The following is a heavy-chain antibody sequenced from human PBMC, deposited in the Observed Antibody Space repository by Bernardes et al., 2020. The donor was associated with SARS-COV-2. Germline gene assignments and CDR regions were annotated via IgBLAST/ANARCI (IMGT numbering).Heavy chain of an antibody. CDR3: VRALHATAFDY. CDR2: IFYSGIT. Sequence: SETLSLTCTVSGGSVISGSYYWRWLRQPPGKGLEWIGYIFYSGITNYDSSLKSRVTISVDTSKNQFSLQLSSVTAADTAVYYCVRALHATAFDYWGQGNLVIVSS. CDR1: GGSVISGSYY. J-gene: IGHJ4*02. D-gene: IGHD2-15*01. V-gene: IGHV4-61*01.